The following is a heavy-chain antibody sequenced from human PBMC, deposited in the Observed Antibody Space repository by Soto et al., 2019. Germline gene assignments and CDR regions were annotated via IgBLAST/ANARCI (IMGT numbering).Heavy chain of an antibody. CDR3: AKDLGGLVYTFDY. D-gene: IGHD6-19*01. CDR2: ISNDGSNK. J-gene: IGHJ4*02. Sequence: PGGSLRLSCAASGFTFSSYGMHWVRQAPGKGLEWVTVISNDGSNKYYADSVKGRFTISRDNSKNTLYLQLSSLRPEDTAVYYCAKDLGGLVYTFDYWGLGTLVTVSS. V-gene: IGHV3-30*18. CDR1: GFTFSSYG.